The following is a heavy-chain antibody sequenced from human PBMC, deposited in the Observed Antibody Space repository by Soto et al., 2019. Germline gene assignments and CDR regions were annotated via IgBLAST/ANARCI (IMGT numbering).Heavy chain of an antibody. D-gene: IGHD1-26*01. CDR2: IYYTGST. Sequence: SETLSLTCTVSGGSIYTGGFYWSWIRQLPGKGLEWLGYIYYTGSTQYTPSLKSRLSISTDTSDNQFSLRLNSVTAADTAVYYCATSLVTSRARVDYWGQGTPGTV. V-gene: IGHV4-31*03. CDR1: GGSIYTGGFY. CDR3: ATSLVTSRARVDY. J-gene: IGHJ4*02.